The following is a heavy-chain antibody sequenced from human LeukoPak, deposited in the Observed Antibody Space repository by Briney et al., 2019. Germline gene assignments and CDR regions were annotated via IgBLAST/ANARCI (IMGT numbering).Heavy chain of an antibody. CDR2: ISSSSSYI. V-gene: IGHV3-21*01. CDR1: GFTFSSYS. CDR3: ARGEFGDYYYFYMDV. D-gene: IGHD2/OR15-2a*01. J-gene: IGHJ6*03. Sequence: PGGSLRLSCAASGFTFSSYSANWVRQAPGKGLEWVSSISSSSSYIYYADSVKGRFTISRDNAKNSLYLQMNSLRVENTAVYYCARGEFGDYYYFYMDVWGKGTTVTVSS.